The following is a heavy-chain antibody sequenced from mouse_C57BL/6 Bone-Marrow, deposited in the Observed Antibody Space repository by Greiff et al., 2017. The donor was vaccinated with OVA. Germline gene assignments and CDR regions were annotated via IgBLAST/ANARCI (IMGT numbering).Heavy chain of an antibody. Sequence: VQLQQSGAELVKPGASVKMSCKASGYTFTSYWITWVKQRPGQGLEWIGDIYPGSGSTNYNEKFKSKATLTVDTSSSTAYMQLSSLTSEDSAVYYCARRAYYYGSSPFDYWGQGTTLTVSS. V-gene: IGHV1-55*01. CDR2: IYPGSGST. J-gene: IGHJ2*01. CDR3: ARRAYYYGSSPFDY. D-gene: IGHD1-1*01. CDR1: GYTFTSYW.